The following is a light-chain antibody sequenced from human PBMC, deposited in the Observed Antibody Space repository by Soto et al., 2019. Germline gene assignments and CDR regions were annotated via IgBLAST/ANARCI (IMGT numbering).Light chain of an antibody. V-gene: IGKV3-20*01. CDR3: QQYGSSGT. Sequence: EIVLTQSPGTLSFSPGESATLSCRAGQSVSNYLTWYQQKPGQAPRLLIYGASNRATGIPDRFSGSGSGTDFTLTISRLEPEDFAVYYCQQYGSSGTFGQGTKVDIK. CDR1: QSVSNY. J-gene: IGKJ1*01. CDR2: GAS.